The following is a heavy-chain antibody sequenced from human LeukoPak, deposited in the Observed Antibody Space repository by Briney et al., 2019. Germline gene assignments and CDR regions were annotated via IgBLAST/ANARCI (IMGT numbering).Heavy chain of an antibody. Sequence: GGSLRLSCAASGFTFSSYGMHWVRQAPGKGLEWVAFIRYDGSNKYYADSVKGRFTISRDNSKNTLYLQMNSLRAEDTAVYYCAKDSNSGSGSYTNDFDYWGQGTLVTVSP. CDR2: IRYDGSNK. CDR1: GFTFSSYG. D-gene: IGHD3-10*01. J-gene: IGHJ4*02. V-gene: IGHV3-30*02. CDR3: AKDSNSGSGSYTNDFDY.